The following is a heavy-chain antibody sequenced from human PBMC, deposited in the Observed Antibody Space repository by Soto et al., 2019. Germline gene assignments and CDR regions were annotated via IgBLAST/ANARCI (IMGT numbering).Heavy chain of an antibody. Sequence: GGSLRLSCAASGFTFSSYGMHWVRQAPGKGLEWVAVIWYDGSNKYYADSVKGRFTISRDNSKNTLYLQMNSLRAEDTAVYYCAREGLDYYGSGSYQSPGMDVWGQGTTVTVSS. CDR1: GFTFSSYG. CDR3: AREGLDYYGSGSYQSPGMDV. CDR2: IWYDGSNK. V-gene: IGHV3-33*01. J-gene: IGHJ6*02. D-gene: IGHD3-10*01.